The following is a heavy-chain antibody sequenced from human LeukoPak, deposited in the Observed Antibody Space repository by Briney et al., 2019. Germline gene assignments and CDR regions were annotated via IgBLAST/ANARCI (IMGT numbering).Heavy chain of an antibody. CDR3: ARRYCSSTSCYARYYYMDV. CDR2: INHSGST. J-gene: IGHJ6*03. Sequence: PSETLSLTCAVYVGSFSGYYWSWMRQPPGKGLEWIGEINHSGSTNHNPSLKSRVTISVDTSKNQFSLKLSSVTAADTAVYYCARRYCSSTSCYARYYYMDVWGKGTTVTVS. V-gene: IGHV4-34*01. CDR1: VGSFSGYY. D-gene: IGHD2-2*01.